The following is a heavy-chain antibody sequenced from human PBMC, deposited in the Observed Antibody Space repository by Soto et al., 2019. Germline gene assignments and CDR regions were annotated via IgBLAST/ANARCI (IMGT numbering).Heavy chain of an antibody. CDR2: INAGNGNT. CDR3: ARAPQFPIWYFDL. J-gene: IGHJ2*01. Sequence: ASVKVSFKASGYTFTSYAMHWVRQAPGQRLEWMGWINAGNGNTKYSQKFQGRVTITRDTSASTAYMELSSLRSEDTAVYYCARAPQFPIWYFDLWGRGTLVTVSS. V-gene: IGHV1-3*01. D-gene: IGHD4-4*01. CDR1: GYTFTSYA.